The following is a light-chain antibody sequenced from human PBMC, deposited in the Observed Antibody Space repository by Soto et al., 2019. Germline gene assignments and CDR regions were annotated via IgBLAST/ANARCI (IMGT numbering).Light chain of an antibody. CDR1: QDISKY. V-gene: IGKV1-33*01. CDR2: DAS. Sequence: DIQMTQSPSSLSASVGDRITITCPASQDISKYLNWYQHKPGKAPKLLIYDASNFETGVPSRFSGSGSGTEFTFTISSLQPEDIATYYCQQYDNLPLTFGGGTKVDIK. J-gene: IGKJ4*01. CDR3: QQYDNLPLT.